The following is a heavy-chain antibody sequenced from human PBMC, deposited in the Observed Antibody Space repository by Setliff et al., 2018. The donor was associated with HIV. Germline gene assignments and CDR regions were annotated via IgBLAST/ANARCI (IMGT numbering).Heavy chain of an antibody. V-gene: IGHV4-34*01. CDR2: IQHSGRI. CDR1: GGSFSGYC. CDR3: ARGRSLRFGELWGAYFDY. Sequence: SETLSLTCAVYGGSFSGYCWSWIRQPPGKGLEWIGEIQHSGRINYNPSLRSRVTTSVDTSKNQFSLKLSSMTAADTAVYYCARGRSLRFGELWGAYFDYWGQGTLVTVSS. J-gene: IGHJ4*02. D-gene: IGHD3-10*01.